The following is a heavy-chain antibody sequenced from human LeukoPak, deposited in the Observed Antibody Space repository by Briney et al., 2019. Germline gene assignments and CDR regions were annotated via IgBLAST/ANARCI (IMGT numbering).Heavy chain of an antibody. CDR3: ARESDIAVAGTGFDY. CDR1: GYTFTGYY. Sequence: ASVRVSGTPSGYTFTGYYMHWVRQAPGQGLEWMGIINLSGGSTRYAQQFQVRVTMTRDTSTSTVYMDLSSLRSEDTAVYYCARESDIAVAGTGFDYWGQGTLVTVSS. J-gene: IGHJ4*02. D-gene: IGHD6-19*01. V-gene: IGHV1-46*01. CDR2: INLSGGST.